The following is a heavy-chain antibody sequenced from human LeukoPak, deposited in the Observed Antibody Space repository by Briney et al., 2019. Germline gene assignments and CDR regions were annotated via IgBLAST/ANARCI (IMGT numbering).Heavy chain of an antibody. CDR2: IKHDGSEA. V-gene: IGHV3-7*04. D-gene: IGHD3-10*01. J-gene: IGHJ4*02. CDR3: TRDALFGSGRTHLDF. Sequence: GGSLRLSCAATEFTFNRYWMSWVRQAPGKGLQWVANIKHDGSEAHYVDSVKGRFTISRDNAKSSLSLQMNSLNVDDTGVYFCTRDALFGSGRTHLDFWSQGTLVSVSS. CDR1: EFTFNRYW.